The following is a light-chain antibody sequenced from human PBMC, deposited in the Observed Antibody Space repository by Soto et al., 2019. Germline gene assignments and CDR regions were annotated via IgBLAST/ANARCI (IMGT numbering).Light chain of an antibody. CDR3: QHYISHPLT. CDR2: DSS. CDR1: PSISSS. J-gene: IGKJ3*01. V-gene: IGKV1-5*01. Sequence: DIQMTQSPSTLSASVGDRVTISCRTSPSISSSLAWYQQKPGKVPKLLLYDSSSLGTGVPSRFSGSGSGTEFALTISSMQPDDFAIYYCQHYISHPLTCGPGTKVDVQ.